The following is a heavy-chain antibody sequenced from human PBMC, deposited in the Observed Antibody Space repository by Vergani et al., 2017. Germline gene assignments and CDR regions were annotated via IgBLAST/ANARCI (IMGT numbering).Heavy chain of an antibody. Sequence: QITLKESGPTLVTPTQTLTLTCTFSGFSLNTRGVSVAWIRQPPGKALDWLALIYWNDDQHYSPSLNNRVTITKDTSKNQVVLTMTNMDYVDTGTYYCVYRKTEGGTTGCFYPFYYYYYMDVWVKGATVTVSS. CDR2: IYWNDDQ. D-gene: IGHD1-7*01. V-gene: IGHV2-5*04. CDR1: GFSLNTRGVS. J-gene: IGHJ6*03. CDR3: VYRKTEGGTTGCFYPFYYYYYMDV.